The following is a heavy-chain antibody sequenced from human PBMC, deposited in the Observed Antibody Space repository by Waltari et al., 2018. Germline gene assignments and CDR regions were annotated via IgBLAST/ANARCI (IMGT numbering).Heavy chain of an antibody. V-gene: IGHV1-2*06. CDR2: INPNSGGT. J-gene: IGHJ3*01. Sequence: QVQLVQSGAEVKKPGSSVKVSCKASGYTFTASDLHWLRQAPGQGLEWMGRINPNSGGTNYAQKFQGRVTMTRDTSISTAYMELSRLRSDDTAVYYCAREDYYDSSGYLWGQGTMVTVSS. CDR1: GYTFTASD. D-gene: IGHD3-22*01. CDR3: AREDYYDSSGYL.